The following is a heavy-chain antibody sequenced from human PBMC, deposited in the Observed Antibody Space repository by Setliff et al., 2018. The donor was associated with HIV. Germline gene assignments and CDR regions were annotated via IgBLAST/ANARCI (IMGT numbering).Heavy chain of an antibody. CDR3: ARGDWELLGAFDI. V-gene: IGHV1-2*02. J-gene: IGHJ3*02. CDR1: GYSFTSYY. CDR2: ISPKKGGT. Sequence: ASVKVSCKASGYSFTSYYIHWVRQAPGQGLEWMGWISPKKGGTNYAQKFQGRVTMTRDTSISTAYMELSSLRSDDTAVYYCARGDWELLGAFDIWGQGTMVTVSS. D-gene: IGHD1-26*01.